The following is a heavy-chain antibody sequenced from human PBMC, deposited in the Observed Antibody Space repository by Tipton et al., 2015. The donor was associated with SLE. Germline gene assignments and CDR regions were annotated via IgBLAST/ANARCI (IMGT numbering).Heavy chain of an antibody. CDR3: ARTRLNGNWFDP. D-gene: IGHD2-8*01. J-gene: IGHJ5*02. V-gene: IGHV4-30-2*01. CDR2: IYHSGST. Sequence: TLSLTCAVYGGSFSGYYWSWIRQPPGKGLEWIGYIYHSGSTYYNPSLKSRVTISVDRSKNQFSLKLSSVTAADTAVYYCARTRLNGNWFDPWGQGTLVTVSS. CDR1: GGSFSGYY.